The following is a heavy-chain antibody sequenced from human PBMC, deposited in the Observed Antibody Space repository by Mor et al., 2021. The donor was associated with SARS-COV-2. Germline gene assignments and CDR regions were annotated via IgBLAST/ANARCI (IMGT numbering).Heavy chain of an antibody. CDR3: ARGLKVAATPRGAFDI. CDR2: INHSGST. D-gene: IGHD2-15*01. Sequence: RQPPGKGLEWRGEINHSGSTNYNPSLKSRVTISVDTSKNQFSLKLSSVTAADTAVYYCARGLKVAATPRGAFDIWGQGTMVTVSS. V-gene: IGHV4-34*01. J-gene: IGHJ3*02.